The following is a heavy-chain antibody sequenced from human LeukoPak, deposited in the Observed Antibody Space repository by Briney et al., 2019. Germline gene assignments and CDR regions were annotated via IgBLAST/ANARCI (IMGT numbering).Heavy chain of an antibody. J-gene: IGHJ5*02. D-gene: IGHD4-17*01. CDR2: INPSGGST. V-gene: IGHV1-46*01. CDR3: ARSTTVTRSWFDP. CDR1: GYTFTGYY. Sequence: RASVKVSCKASGYTFTGYYMHWVRQAPGQGPEWMGIINPSGGSTSYAQKFQGRVTMTRDTSTSTVYMELSSLRSEDTAVYYCARSTTVTRSWFDPWGQGTLVTVSS.